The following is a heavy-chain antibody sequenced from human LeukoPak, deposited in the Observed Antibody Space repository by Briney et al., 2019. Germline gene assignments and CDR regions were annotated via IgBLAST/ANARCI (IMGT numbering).Heavy chain of an antibody. CDR2: ISPYNGNT. D-gene: IGHD1-14*01. CDR3: ARDLDSGGTTFRALNY. V-gene: IGHV1-18*04. Sequence: ASVKVSCKASGYTFTGYGIIWVRQAPGQGLEWMGWISPYNGNTNYAQKFQGRVAMTTDTSTTTTYMELRSLRSDDTAVYYCARDLDSGGTTFRALNYWGQGTLVTVSS. J-gene: IGHJ4*02. CDR1: GYTFTGYG.